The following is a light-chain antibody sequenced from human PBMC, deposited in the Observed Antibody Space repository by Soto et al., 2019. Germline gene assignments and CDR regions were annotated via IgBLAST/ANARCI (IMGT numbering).Light chain of an antibody. CDR1: QSVPSNS. CDR3: EYYGNAPLT. J-gene: IGKJ4*01. CDR2: GAS. Sequence: VMTQSPATLSVSPGERATLSCRASQSVPSNSLAWYQQKPGQAPWLLISGASSRATGIPERFSGSGSGTDFTLTISRLEPDDFAVYYCEYYGNAPLTFGGGTKVDIK. V-gene: IGKV3-20*01.